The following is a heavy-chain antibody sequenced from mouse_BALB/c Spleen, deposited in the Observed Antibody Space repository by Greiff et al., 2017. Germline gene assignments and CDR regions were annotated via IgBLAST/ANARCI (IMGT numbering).Heavy chain of an antibody. D-gene: IGHD2-4*01. V-gene: IGHV1-4*01. CDR3: ARPSTMITTDWFAY. CDR1: GYTFTSYT. Sequence: QVQLQQSGAELARPGASVEMSCKASGYTFTSYTMHWVKQRPGQGLEWIGYINPSSGYTNYNQKFKDKATLTADKSSSTAYMQLSSLTSEDSAVYYCARPSTMITTDWFAYWGQGTLVTVSA. CDR2: INPSSGYT. J-gene: IGHJ3*01.